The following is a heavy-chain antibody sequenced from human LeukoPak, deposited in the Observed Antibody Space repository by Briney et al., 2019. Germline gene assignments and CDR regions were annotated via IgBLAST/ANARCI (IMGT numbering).Heavy chain of an antibody. V-gene: IGHV3-53*01. CDR3: ARRAGTYSHPYDY. CDR1: GFTFSSYG. CDR2: IYSDNT. Sequence: GGTLRLSCAASGFTFSSYGMSWVRQAPGKGLEWVSFIYSDNTHYSDSVKGRFTISRDNSKNTLYLQMNSLRAEDTAVYYCARRAGTYSHPYDYWGQGTLVTVSS. D-gene: IGHD6-19*01. J-gene: IGHJ4*02.